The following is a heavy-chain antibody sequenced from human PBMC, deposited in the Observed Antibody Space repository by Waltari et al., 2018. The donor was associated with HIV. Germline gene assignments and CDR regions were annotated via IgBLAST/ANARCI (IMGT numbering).Heavy chain of an antibody. J-gene: IGHJ4*02. CDR1: GGSITSGGYY. D-gene: IGHD2-15*01. V-gene: IGHV4-31*03. CDR2: IYYSGST. CDR3: ARCSDLGDMDY. Sequence: QVQLQESGPGLVKPSQTLSLTCTVSGGSITSGGYYWSWVRQHPGKGLEWIGYIYYSGSTYYNPSLKSRITISVDTSKNQFFMKLSSVTAADTAVYYCARCSDLGDMDYWGQGTLVTVSS.